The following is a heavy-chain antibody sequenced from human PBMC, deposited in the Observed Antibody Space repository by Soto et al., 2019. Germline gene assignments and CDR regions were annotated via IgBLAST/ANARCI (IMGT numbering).Heavy chain of an antibody. Sequence: EVQLVQSGGGLAQPGGSLRLSCAGSGFAFSTYMMNWVRHAPGKGLEWIADISINGRSKSYAASVRGRFTISRDNTKNSMYLQMNSLRDDDTAVYYCVRDRDLRDYYGMDVWGQGTTVTVSS. J-gene: IGHJ6*02. CDR1: GFAFSTYM. CDR3: VRDRDLRDYYGMDV. V-gene: IGHV3-48*02. D-gene: IGHD3-10*01. CDR2: ISINGRSK.